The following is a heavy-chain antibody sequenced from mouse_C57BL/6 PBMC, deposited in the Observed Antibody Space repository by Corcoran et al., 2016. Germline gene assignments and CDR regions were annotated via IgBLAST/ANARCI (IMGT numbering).Heavy chain of an antibody. Sequence: QIQLVQSGPELKKPGETVKISCMASGYTFTTYGMSWVKQAPGKGLKWMGWINTYSGVPTYADDFTGRFAFSLETSASTAYLQINNLKNEDTATYFCAIYYSNYDAMDYWGQGTSVTVSS. J-gene: IGHJ4*01. D-gene: IGHD2-5*01. CDR3: AIYYSNYDAMDY. V-gene: IGHV9-3*01. CDR2: INTYSGVP. CDR1: GYTFTTYG.